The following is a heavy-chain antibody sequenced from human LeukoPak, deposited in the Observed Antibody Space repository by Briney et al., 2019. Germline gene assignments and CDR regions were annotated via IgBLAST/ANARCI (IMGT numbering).Heavy chain of an antibody. Sequence: PSQTLSLTCTVSGGSISSGGNYWSWIRQPPGKGLEWIGYIYYSGSTNYSPSLKSRVTISVDTSKNQFSLKLSSVTAADTAVYYCARGPYYYDSSGYSFDYWGQGTLVTVSS. J-gene: IGHJ4*02. CDR3: ARGPYYYDSSGYSFDY. CDR1: GGSISSGGNY. V-gene: IGHV4-61*08. D-gene: IGHD3-22*01. CDR2: IYYSGST.